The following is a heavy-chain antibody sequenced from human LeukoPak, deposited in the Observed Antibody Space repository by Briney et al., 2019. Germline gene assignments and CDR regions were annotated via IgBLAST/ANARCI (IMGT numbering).Heavy chain of an antibody. CDR3: GRGGGGTGDYPLCY. CDR2: NSGSDGGP. J-gene: IGHJ4*02. D-gene: IGHD1-26*01. CDR1: RFIFNHYA. V-gene: IGHV3-23*01. Sequence: GGSLRLSCTASRFIFNHYAMSWVRQAPGKGLEWVSGNSGSDGGPYYADSVRGRYTISRDNSKNMLSLQMNSLRPDDTAVYYCGRGGGGTGDYPLCYRGQGTLV.